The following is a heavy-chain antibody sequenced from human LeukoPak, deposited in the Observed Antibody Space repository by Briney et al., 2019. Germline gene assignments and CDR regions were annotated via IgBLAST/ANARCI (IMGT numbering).Heavy chain of an antibody. V-gene: IGHV3-53*01. CDR3: ARDRRDYDSSGYYKNNYWYFDL. J-gene: IGHJ2*01. Sequence: GGSLRLSCAASGFTFSSYSMNWVRQAPGKGLEWVSLIYSGGSTYYADSVKGRFTISRVNSKNTLYLQMNSLRAQDTAVYYCARDRRDYDSSGYYKNNYWYFDLWGRGTLVTVSS. CDR1: GFTFSSYS. D-gene: IGHD3-22*01. CDR2: IYSGGST.